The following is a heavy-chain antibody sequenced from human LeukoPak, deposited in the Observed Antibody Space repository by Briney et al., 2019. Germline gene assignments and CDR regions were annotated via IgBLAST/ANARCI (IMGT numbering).Heavy chain of an antibody. Sequence: GGSLRLSCAASGFTFSSYGMHWVRQAPGKGLEWVAFIRYDGSNKYYADSVKGRFTISRDNSKNTLYLQMNSLRAEDTVVYYCAKKAGAYGSSWRSYFDYWGQGTLVTVSS. CDR1: GFTFSSYG. V-gene: IGHV3-30*02. CDR3: AKKAGAYGSSWRSYFDY. D-gene: IGHD6-13*01. J-gene: IGHJ4*02. CDR2: IRYDGSNK.